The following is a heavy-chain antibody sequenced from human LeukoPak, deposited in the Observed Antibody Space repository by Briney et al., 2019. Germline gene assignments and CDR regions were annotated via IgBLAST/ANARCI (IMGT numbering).Heavy chain of an antibody. D-gene: IGHD6-6*01. CDR3: ARGSSSSEDWYFDL. Sequence: GASVKVSCKSSGYTFTSYDINWVRQATGQGLAWMGWMNPNSGNTGYAQKFQGRVTMTRNTSMSTAYMELSSLRSEDTAVYYCARGSSSSEDWYFDLWGRGTLVTVSS. CDR1: GYTFTSYD. V-gene: IGHV1-8*01. J-gene: IGHJ2*01. CDR2: MNPNSGNT.